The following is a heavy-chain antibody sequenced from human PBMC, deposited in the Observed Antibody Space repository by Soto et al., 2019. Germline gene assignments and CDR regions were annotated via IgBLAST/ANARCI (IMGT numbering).Heavy chain of an antibody. D-gene: IGHD6-19*01. CDR2: INHSGST. J-gene: IGHJ4*02. CDR3: ARHEKQWLRRY. Sequence: SETLSLTCAVYGGSFSGYYWSWIRQPPGKGLEWIGEINHSGSTNYNPSLKSRVTISVDTSKNQFSLKLSSVTAADTAVYYCARHEKQWLRRYWGQGTLVTVS. V-gene: IGHV4-34*01. CDR1: GGSFSGYY.